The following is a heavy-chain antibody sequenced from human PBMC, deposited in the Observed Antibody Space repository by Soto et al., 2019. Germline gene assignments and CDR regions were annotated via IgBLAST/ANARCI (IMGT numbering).Heavy chain of an antibody. CDR2: INSGSSSV. Sequence: EVQLVESGGGLVQPGGSLRLSCVASGFTFNSYSMNWVRQAPGKGLEWISYINSGSSSVFYADSVKGRFTISRDNAKNSLYLQMNSLRAEDTAVYYCASSTSPDAYWGQGTPVTVSS. V-gene: IGHV3-48*01. D-gene: IGHD2-2*01. J-gene: IGHJ4*02. CDR3: ASSTSPDAY. CDR1: GFTFNSYS.